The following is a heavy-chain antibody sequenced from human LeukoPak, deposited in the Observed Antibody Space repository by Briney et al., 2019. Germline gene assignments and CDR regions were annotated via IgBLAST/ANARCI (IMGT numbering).Heavy chain of an antibody. Sequence: SETLSLTCAVSGYSISSGYYWGWTRPPPGKGLEWIGSIYHSGSTDYNPSLKSRVTISVDTSKNQFSLKLSSVTAADTAVYYCARQGSGWYFDLWGRGTLVTVSS. J-gene: IGHJ2*01. V-gene: IGHV4-38-2*01. CDR1: GYSISSGYY. CDR2: IYHSGST. CDR3: ARQGSGWYFDL.